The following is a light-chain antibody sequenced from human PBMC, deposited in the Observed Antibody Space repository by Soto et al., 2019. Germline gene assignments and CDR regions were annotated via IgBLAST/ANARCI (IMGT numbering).Light chain of an antibody. V-gene: IGLV1-44*01. Sequence: QSVMSQPPSVSAAPGQRVTISCSGSSSNIGGNVVNWYQQLPGTAPKLLIYSNNQRPSGVPDRFSGSKSGTSASLAISGLQSEDETDYYCASWDDSLSAVLFGGGTKLTVL. CDR1: SSNIGGNV. CDR2: SNN. J-gene: IGLJ2*01. CDR3: ASWDDSLSAVL.